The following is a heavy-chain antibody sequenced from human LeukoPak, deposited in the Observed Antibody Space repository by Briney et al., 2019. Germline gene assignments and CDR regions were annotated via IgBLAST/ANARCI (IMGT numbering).Heavy chain of an antibody. Sequence: PSETLSLTCTVSGGSISSYYWSWIRQPAGKGLEWIGRIYTSGSTNYNPSLKSRVTMSVDTSKNQFSLKLSSVTAADTAVYYCAREWISMVRGVREYAFDIWGQGTMVTVSS. CDR3: AREWISMVRGVREYAFDI. D-gene: IGHD3-10*01. V-gene: IGHV4-4*07. J-gene: IGHJ3*02. CDR1: GGSISSYY. CDR2: IYTSGST.